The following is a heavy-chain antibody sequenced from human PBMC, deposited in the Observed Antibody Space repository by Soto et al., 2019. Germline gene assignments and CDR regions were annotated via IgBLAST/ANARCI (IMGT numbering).Heavy chain of an antibody. D-gene: IGHD6-19*01. CDR2: IIPILGIA. Sequence: QVQLVQSGAEVKKPGSSVKVSCKASGGTFSSYTISWVRQAPGQGLEWMGRIIPILGIANYAQKFQGRVTITADKSTSTAYMELSSLRSEDTAVYYCASIVPVVGESAVAERWGQGTLVTVSS. V-gene: IGHV1-69*02. CDR3: ASIVPVVGESAVAER. J-gene: IGHJ4*02. CDR1: GGTFSSYT.